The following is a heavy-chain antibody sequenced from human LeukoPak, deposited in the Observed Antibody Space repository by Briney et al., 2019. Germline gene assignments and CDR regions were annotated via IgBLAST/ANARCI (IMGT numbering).Heavy chain of an antibody. D-gene: IGHD6-19*01. Sequence: ASVKVSCKASGYTFSNYGISWVRQAPGLGLEWMGWTSYNGNTNYAQKFQDRVTMTTDTSTTTAYMELRSLESDDTAVYYCARHSASGWQALGYWGQGTLVTVSS. CDR1: GYTFSNYG. CDR2: TSYNGNT. CDR3: ARHSASGWQALGY. J-gene: IGHJ4*02. V-gene: IGHV1-18*04.